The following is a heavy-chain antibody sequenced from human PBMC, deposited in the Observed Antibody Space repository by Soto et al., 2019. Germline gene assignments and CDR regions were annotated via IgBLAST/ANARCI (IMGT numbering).Heavy chain of an antibody. CDR2: IGAYNDDT. D-gene: IGHD1-1*01. Sequence: QVQLVQSGPEVKKPGSSVKVSCKASGYTFSTYGFSWVRQAPGQGLEWMGWIGAYNDDTNYAQNFQGRVTMTTDTSTTTSYMELRRLRSDDTDVYLCARDWKGAEGFDPWGQGTLVTVSS. J-gene: IGHJ5*02. V-gene: IGHV1-18*01. CDR3: ARDWKGAEGFDP. CDR1: GYTFSTYG.